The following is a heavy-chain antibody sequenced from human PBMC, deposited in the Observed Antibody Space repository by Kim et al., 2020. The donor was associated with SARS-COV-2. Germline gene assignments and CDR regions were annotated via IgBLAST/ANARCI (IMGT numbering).Heavy chain of an antibody. CDR3: ARDNDGGDAFDI. J-gene: IGHJ3*02. V-gene: IGHV3-21*01. Sequence: GGSLRLSCAASEFTFSTYSMNWVRQAPGKGLEWVSSMSSRGTFIYYADSLKGRLIISRDNAQNSLYLQMNSLRAEDTAVYYCARDNDGGDAFDIWGQGTMVIVSS. CDR1: EFTFSTYS. CDR2: MSSRGTFI. D-gene: IGHD2-8*01.